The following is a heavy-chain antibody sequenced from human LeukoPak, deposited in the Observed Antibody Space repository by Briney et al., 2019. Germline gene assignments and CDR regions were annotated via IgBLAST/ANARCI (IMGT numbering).Heavy chain of an antibody. J-gene: IGHJ4*02. V-gene: IGHV1-18*01. CDR3: ARTWDYSPRGRFVD. Sequence: GASVKVSCKGSGYDFINYAITWVRQAPGQGLEWMGWISPFNGQTNYAQNLQGRATMTIDRTTSTASMELRGLRSDDTGVYYCARTWDYSPRGRFVDWGQGTRVTVSS. CDR1: GYDFINYA. D-gene: IGHD4-11*01. CDR2: ISPFNGQT.